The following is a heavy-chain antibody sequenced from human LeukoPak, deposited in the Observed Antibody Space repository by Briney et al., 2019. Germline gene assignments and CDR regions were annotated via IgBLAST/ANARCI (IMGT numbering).Heavy chain of an antibody. CDR1: GGSISSYY. Sequence: SETLSLICTVSGGSISSYYWSWIRQPAGKGLEWIGRIYTSGSTNYNPSLKSRITLSVDTSKNQFSLKLTSVTAADTAVYYCARESGTERYFDYWGPGTLVTVSS. CDR2: IYTSGST. V-gene: IGHV4-4*07. J-gene: IGHJ4*02. CDR3: ARESGTERYFDY. D-gene: IGHD1-26*01.